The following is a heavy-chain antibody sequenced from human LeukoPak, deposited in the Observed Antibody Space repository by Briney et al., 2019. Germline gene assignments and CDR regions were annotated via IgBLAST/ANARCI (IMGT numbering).Heavy chain of an antibody. Sequence: SETLSLTCTVSGGSISSGSYYWSWIRQPAGKGLEWIGRIYTSGSTNYNPSLKSRVTISVDKSKNQFSLKLSSVTAADTAVYYCARTSYYYGSGSSYYFDYWGQGTLVTVSS. J-gene: IGHJ4*02. V-gene: IGHV4-61*02. CDR3: ARTSYYYGSGSSYYFDY. D-gene: IGHD3-10*01. CDR1: GGSISSGSYY. CDR2: IYTSGST.